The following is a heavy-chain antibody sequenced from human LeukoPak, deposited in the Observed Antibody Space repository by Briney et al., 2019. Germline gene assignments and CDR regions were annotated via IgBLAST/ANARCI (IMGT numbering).Heavy chain of an antibody. CDR2: IYYDGST. Sequence: SETLSLTCTVSGGSISTDNYYWGWIRQPPGKGLEWLGSIYYDGSTYYNPSLESRVTISVDTSKNQFSLKLSSVTAADTAVYYCARHSPTLVIPAAIPLWGKGTTVTVSS. D-gene: IGHD2-2*02. CDR1: GGSISTDNYY. V-gene: IGHV4-39*01. CDR3: ARHSPTLVIPAAIPL. J-gene: IGHJ6*04.